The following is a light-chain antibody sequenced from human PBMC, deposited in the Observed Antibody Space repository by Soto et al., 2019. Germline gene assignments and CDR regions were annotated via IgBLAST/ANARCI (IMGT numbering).Light chain of an antibody. J-gene: IGKJ1*01. CDR3: QRYNAFSQT. V-gene: IGKV1-5*01. CDR1: QSINSW. Sequence: DIQMTQSPSTLSASVGDRVIITCRASQSINSWVAWFQQKPGKAPKVLIYDASTLESGVPSTFSGSGSGTEFTRTIDSLQPDDVATYYCQRYNAFSQTFGQGTKVEI. CDR2: DAS.